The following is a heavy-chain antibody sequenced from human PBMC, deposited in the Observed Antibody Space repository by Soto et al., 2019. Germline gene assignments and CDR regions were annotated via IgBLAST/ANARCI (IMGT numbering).Heavy chain of an antibody. CDR2: MNPGNSDT. Sequence: AAVKVSCKASGNSFTNNDGTWVRPAAGQGLEWTGWMNPGNSDTRNAQKFQGTVTMTRYISIATAYMKLSSLGSDDTAIYYCARRAPFGSLNWFDPGGQGTLVTVSS. J-gene: IGHJ5*02. CDR1: GNSFTNND. D-gene: IGHD3-10*01. CDR3: ARRAPFGSLNWFDP. V-gene: IGHV1-8*01.